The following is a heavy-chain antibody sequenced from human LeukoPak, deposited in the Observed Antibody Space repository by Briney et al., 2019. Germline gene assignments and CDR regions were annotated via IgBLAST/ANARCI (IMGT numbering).Heavy chain of an antibody. J-gene: IGHJ4*02. V-gene: IGHV3-23*01. CDR2: ISGSGGST. CDR1: GFTFSSYA. D-gene: IGHD6-6*01. CDR3: AKDRGSSPTGVLDY. Sequence: PGGSLRLSCAASGFTFSSYAMSWVRKGPGKGLEWVSAISGSGGSTYYADSVKGRFTISRDNSKNTLYPQMNSLRAEDTAVYYCAKDRGSSPTGVLDYWGQGTLVTVSS.